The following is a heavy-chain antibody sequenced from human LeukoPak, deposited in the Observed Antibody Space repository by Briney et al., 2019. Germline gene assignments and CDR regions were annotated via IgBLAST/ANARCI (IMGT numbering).Heavy chain of an antibody. V-gene: IGHV1-69*13. CDR1: GCTFSSYA. CDR3: ARASVAGTDWFDP. J-gene: IGHJ5*02. Sequence: SVKVSCKASGCTFSSYAISWVRQAPGQGLEWMGGIIPNFGTANYAQKFQCRVTITADESTSTAYMELSSLRSEDTAVYYCARASVAGTDWFDPWGQGTLVTVSS. CDR2: IIPNFGTA. D-gene: IGHD6-19*01.